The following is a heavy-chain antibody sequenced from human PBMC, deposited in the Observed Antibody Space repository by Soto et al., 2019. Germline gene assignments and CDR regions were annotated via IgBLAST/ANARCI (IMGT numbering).Heavy chain of an antibody. CDR1: AYNLAGDG. Sequence: QVQVVQSGAEVKKPGASVRVSCKPSAYNLAGDGFTWVRQAPGQGLEWMGWINVHNGDTNYAQKFQDRFSLTTDTFTRTVYMELTYLRSDDTAVYYCARRGNPYMDVWGQGTTVIVSS. J-gene: IGHJ6*02. CDR3: ARRGNPYMDV. V-gene: IGHV1-18*01. CDR2: INVHNGDT.